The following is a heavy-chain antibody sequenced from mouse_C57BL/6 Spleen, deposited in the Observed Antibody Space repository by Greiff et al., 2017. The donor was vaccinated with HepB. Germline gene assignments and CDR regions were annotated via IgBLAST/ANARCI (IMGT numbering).Heavy chain of an antibody. D-gene: IGHD1-1*01. CDR1: GYAFSSSW. J-gene: IGHJ3*01. V-gene: IGHV1-82*01. CDR3: ARGYYGSSYERFAD. Sequence: QVQLQQSGPELVKPGASVKLSCKASGYAFSSSWMNWVKQRPGKGLEWIGRIYPGDGDTNYNGKFKGKATLTADKSSSTAYMQLSSLTAEDSAVYFCARGYYGSSYERFADWGKGTLVTVSA. CDR2: IYPGDGDT.